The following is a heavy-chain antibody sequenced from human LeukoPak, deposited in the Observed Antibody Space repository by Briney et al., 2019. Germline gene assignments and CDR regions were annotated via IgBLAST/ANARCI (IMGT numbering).Heavy chain of an antibody. CDR3: AKDRSYSSSWYDAAAGHSFDY. CDR1: GFTFSSYA. V-gene: IGHV3-23*01. CDR2: ISGSGGST. D-gene: IGHD6-13*01. J-gene: IGHJ4*02. Sequence: GGSLRLSCAASGFTFSSYAMSWVRQAPGKGLEWVSAISGSGGSTYYADSVKGRFTISRDNSKNTLYLQMNSLRAEDTAVYYCAKDRSYSSSWYDAAAGHSFDYWGQGTLVTVSS.